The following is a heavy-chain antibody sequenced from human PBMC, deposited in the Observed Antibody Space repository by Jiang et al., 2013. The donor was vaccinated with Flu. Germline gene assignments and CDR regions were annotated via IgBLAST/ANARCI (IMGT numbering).Heavy chain of an antibody. Sequence: GSGLVKPSETLSLICTVSGGSISSSSYYWGWIRQPPGKGLEWIGSIYYSGSTYYNPSLKSRVTISVDTSKNQFSLKLSSVTAADTAVYYCARLLRRVTTSDYFDYWGQGTLVTVSS. CDR3: ARLLRRVTTSDYFDY. CDR1: GGSISSSSYY. V-gene: IGHV4-39*01. D-gene: IGHD5-18*01. CDR2: IYYSGST. J-gene: IGHJ4*02.